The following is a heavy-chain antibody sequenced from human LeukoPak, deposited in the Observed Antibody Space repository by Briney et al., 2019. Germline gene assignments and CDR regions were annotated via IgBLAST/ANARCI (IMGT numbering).Heavy chain of an antibody. V-gene: IGHV5-10-1*01. Sequence: GESLKISCKGSGYSFTSYWISWVRQMPGKGLGWMGRIDPSDSYTNYSPSFQGHVTISADKSISTAYLQWSSLKASDTAMYYCARHIVRPSAGNYGSGDFDYWGQGTLVTVSS. J-gene: IGHJ4*02. D-gene: IGHD3-10*01. CDR3: ARHIVRPSAGNYGSGDFDY. CDR2: IDPSDSYT. CDR1: GYSFTSYW.